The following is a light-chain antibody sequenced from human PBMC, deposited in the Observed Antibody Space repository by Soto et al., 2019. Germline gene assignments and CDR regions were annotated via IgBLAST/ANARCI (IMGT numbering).Light chain of an antibody. CDR3: QQRSNWPPIP. Sequence: EIVLKQSPATLSLTPGERATLSCRASQSVSSYLAWYQQKPGQAPRILIYDASNRATGIPARFSGSGSGTDFTLTISSLEPEDFAVYYCQQRSNWPPIPFGQGTRLEI. CDR2: DAS. CDR1: QSVSSY. J-gene: IGKJ5*01. V-gene: IGKV3-11*01.